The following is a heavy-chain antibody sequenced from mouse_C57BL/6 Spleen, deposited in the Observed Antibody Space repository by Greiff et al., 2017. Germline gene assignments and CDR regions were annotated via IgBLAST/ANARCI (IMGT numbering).Heavy chain of an antibody. J-gene: IGHJ4*01. D-gene: IGHD1-1*01. CDR2: IYPGSGST. CDR3: ARVGSSYAMDY. CDR1: GYTFTSYW. Sequence: QVQLQQSGAELVKPGASVKMSCKASGYTFTSYWITWVKQRPGQGLEWIGDIYPGSGSTNYNEKFKSKATLTVDTSSSTAYMQLSSLTSEDSAVYYCARVGSSYAMDYWGQGTSVTVSS. V-gene: IGHV1-55*01.